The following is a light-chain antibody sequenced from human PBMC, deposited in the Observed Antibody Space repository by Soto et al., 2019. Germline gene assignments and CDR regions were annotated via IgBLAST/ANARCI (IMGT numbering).Light chain of an antibody. Sequence: LTQPPSASGTPGQTVTISCSGSSSNIGTSSVHWYKHLPGTAPKPLIYTNDQRPSGVPDRFSGSKSGASASLAISGLQSEDEADYYCAVWDDSLNGHVFGSGTKVTVL. V-gene: IGLV1-44*01. CDR3: AVWDDSLNGHV. J-gene: IGLJ1*01. CDR2: TND. CDR1: SSNIGTSS.